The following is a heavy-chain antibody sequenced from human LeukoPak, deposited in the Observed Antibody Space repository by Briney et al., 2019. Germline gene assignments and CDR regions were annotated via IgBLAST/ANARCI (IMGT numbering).Heavy chain of an antibody. Sequence: GGSLRLSCAASGFTVSSNYMSWVRQAPGKGLEWVSVIYSGGSTYYADSVKGRFTISRDSSKNTMYLQMNSLRVEDTAMYYCGRDVGPWGQGTLVTVSS. V-gene: IGHV3-53*01. J-gene: IGHJ5*02. CDR1: GFTVSSNY. CDR3: GRDVGP. CDR2: IYSGGST.